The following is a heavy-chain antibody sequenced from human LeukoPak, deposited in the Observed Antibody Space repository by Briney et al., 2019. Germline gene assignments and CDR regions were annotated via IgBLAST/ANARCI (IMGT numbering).Heavy chain of an antibody. CDR2: INLSGGST. V-gene: IGHV1-46*01. D-gene: IGHD3-10*01. CDR1: GYTFTSYY. CDR3: ARGPRITMVRGGQWYYYMDV. Sequence: ASVKVSCKASGYTFTSYYIRWVRQAPGQGLEWMGSINLSGGSTNYAQKFQGRVTMTRDTSTSTVYMELSSLRSEDTAVYYCARGPRITMVRGGQWYYYMDVWGKGTTVTIFS. J-gene: IGHJ6*03.